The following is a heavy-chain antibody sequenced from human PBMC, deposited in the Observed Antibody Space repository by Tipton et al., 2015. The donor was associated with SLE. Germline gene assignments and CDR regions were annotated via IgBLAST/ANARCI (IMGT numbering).Heavy chain of an antibody. D-gene: IGHD1-26*01. CDR3: TRANHEWELQSGDY. V-gene: IGHV3-49*04. CDR2: IRSRAYGETT. Sequence: SLRLSCAASGFTFGDYTMSWVRQAPGKGLEWVGFIRSRAYGETTQYAASVKGRFTISRDDSKSIASLQMNSLKTEDTAVYYCTRANHEWELQSGDYWGQGTPVIVFS. J-gene: IGHJ4*02. CDR1: GFTFGDYT.